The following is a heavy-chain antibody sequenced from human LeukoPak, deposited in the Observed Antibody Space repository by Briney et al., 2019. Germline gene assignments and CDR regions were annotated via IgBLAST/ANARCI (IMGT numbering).Heavy chain of an antibody. CDR3: AKDNDFWSGYHFDY. D-gene: IGHD3-3*01. J-gene: IGHJ4*01. Sequence: GGSLRLSCAASGFTFSSYALSWVRQAPGKGLEWVSAISGSGGSTYYADSVKGRFTISRDNSKNTLYLQMNSLRAEDTAVYYCAKDNDFWSGYHFDYWGQGTLVTVSS. CDR2: ISGSGGST. CDR1: GFTFSSYA. V-gene: IGHV3-23*01.